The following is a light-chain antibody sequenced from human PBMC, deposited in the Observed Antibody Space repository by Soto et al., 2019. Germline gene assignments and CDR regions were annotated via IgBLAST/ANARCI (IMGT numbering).Light chain of an antibody. Sequence: EIVLTQSPGTLSLSPGERATLSCRASQRVSSSYLAWYQQKPGQAPRLLIYGASSRATGIPDRFSGSGSGTDFTLTISRLEPEDFAVYYCQHYDSSPWTLGQGTKVEIK. V-gene: IGKV3-20*01. CDR3: QHYDSSPWT. CDR1: QRVSSSY. J-gene: IGKJ1*01. CDR2: GAS.